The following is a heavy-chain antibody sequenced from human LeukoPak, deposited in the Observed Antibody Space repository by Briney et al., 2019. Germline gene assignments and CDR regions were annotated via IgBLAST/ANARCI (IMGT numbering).Heavy chain of an antibody. CDR2: ISSSSSYI. CDR3: ARSSAGSYNWFDP. D-gene: IGHD3-10*01. J-gene: IGHJ5*02. V-gene: IGHV3-21*01. Sequence: GGSLRLSCAASGFTFSSHSMNWVRQAPGKGLEWVSSISSSSSYIYYADSVKGRFTISRDNAKNSLYLQMNSLRAEDTAVYYCARSSAGSYNWFDPWGQGTLVTVSS. CDR1: GFTFSSHS.